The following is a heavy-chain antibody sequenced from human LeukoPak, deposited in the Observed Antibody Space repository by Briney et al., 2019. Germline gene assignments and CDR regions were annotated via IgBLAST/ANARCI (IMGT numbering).Heavy chain of an antibody. CDR2: ISAYNGNT. D-gene: IGHD3-16*02. Sequence: ASVKVSCKASGYTFTSYGISWVRQAPGQGLEWMGWISAYNGNTNYARKLRGRVTMTTDTSTSTAYMELRSLRSDDTAVYYCARARDGVGGSLYDYWGQGTLVTVSS. V-gene: IGHV1-18*01. J-gene: IGHJ4*02. CDR3: ARARDGVGGSLYDY. CDR1: GYTFTSYG.